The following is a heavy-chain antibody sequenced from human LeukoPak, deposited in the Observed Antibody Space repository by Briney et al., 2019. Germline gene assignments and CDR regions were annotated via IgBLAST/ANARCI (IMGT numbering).Heavy chain of an antibody. V-gene: IGHV3-11*01. CDR1: GFTFSDYY. CDR2: ISSSGSTI. Sequence: GGSLRLSCAASGFTFSDYYMSWIRQAPGKGLEWVSYISSSGSTIYYADSVKGRFTTSRDNAKNSLYLQMNSLRAEDTAVYYCARWVYGSGSYYNPNLWVRSNWFDPWGQGTLVTVSS. D-gene: IGHD3-10*01. CDR3: ARWVYGSGSYYNPNLWVRSNWFDP. J-gene: IGHJ5*02.